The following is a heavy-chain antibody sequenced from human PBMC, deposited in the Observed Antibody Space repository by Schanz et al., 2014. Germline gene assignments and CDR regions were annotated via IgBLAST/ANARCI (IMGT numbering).Heavy chain of an antibody. D-gene: IGHD2-15*01. Sequence: QEQLVESGGGVVQPGRSLRLSCAASGFTFSDFGMHWVRQTPVKGLEWVALISHDGSNKNSADSVKGRFTISRDNAKKSLDLHMNSLTAEDTAVYYCATENWWTVEKWGQGTLVTVSS. J-gene: IGHJ4*02. CDR3: ATENWWTVEK. CDR2: ISHDGSNK. CDR1: GFTFSDFG. V-gene: IGHV3-33*05.